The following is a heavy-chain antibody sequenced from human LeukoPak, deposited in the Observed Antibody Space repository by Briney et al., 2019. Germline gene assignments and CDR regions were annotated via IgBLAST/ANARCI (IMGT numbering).Heavy chain of an antibody. CDR1: GFTFSSYW. CDR3: AREGYDYVWGSYGYFFDY. J-gene: IGHJ4*02. CDR2: IKQDGSER. D-gene: IGHD3-16*01. V-gene: IGHV3-7*01. Sequence: GGSLRLSCAASGFTFSSYWMSWVRQAPGKGLEWVANIKQDGSERYYVDSVKGRFTISRDNAKNSLYLQMNSLRAEDTAVYYCAREGYDYVWGSYGYFFDYWGQGTLVTVSS.